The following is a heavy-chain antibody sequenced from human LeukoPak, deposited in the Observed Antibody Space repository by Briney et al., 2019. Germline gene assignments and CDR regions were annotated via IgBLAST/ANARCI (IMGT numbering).Heavy chain of an antibody. CDR2: IYYSGGT. V-gene: IGHV4-59*08. Sequence: SETLSLTCTVSGGSISSYYWSWIRQPPGKGLEWIGYIYYSGGTNYNPSLKSRVTISVDTSKNQFSLKLSSVTAADTAVYYCARHEAAAGIRRFDYWGQGTLVTVSS. D-gene: IGHD6-13*01. CDR1: GGSISSYY. CDR3: ARHEAAAGIRRFDY. J-gene: IGHJ4*02.